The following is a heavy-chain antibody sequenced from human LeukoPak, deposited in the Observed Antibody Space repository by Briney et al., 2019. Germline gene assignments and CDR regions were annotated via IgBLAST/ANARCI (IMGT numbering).Heavy chain of an antibody. Sequence: PGESLKISCKGSGYSFTSYWISWVRLAPGQGPEWMGWIDPNSGDTNYAQKFQGRGTMTRDTSISTAYMELSSLTSDDTAVYYCATRRLVAAVIAPFDSWGQGTLVTVSS. D-gene: IGHD2-2*02. J-gene: IGHJ4*02. CDR3: ATRRLVAAVIAPFDS. V-gene: IGHV1-2*02. CDR1: GYSFTSYW. CDR2: IDPNSGDT.